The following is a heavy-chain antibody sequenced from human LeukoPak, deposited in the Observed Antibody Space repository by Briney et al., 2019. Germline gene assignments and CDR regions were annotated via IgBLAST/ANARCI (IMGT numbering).Heavy chain of an antibody. CDR3: AGMSTVTRWSNYYGVDV. D-gene: IGHD4-17*01. CDR1: GGFISSYY. J-gene: IGHJ6*02. V-gene: IGHV4-59*01. Sequence: SETLSLTCTVSGGFISSYYWSWIRQPPGKGLEWIGYIYYSGSTNYNPSLKSRVTISVDTSKNQFSLKLISVTAADTAVYYCAGMSTVTRWSNYYGVDVWGQGTTVTVSS. CDR2: IYYSGST.